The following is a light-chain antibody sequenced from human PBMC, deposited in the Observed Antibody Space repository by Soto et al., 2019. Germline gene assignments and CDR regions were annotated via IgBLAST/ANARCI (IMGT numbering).Light chain of an antibody. CDR2: DAT. J-gene: IGKJ2*01. Sequence: EIVLTQSPATLSLSPGDKATLSCRTSQSVSHDLAWYHQKHGQASSLLIYDATNRATGITARFIGSGSGTDFSLTISSLVAEDVAVFYCQQLSNGSPYTFGQGTKLEIK. V-gene: IGKV3-11*01. CDR3: QQLSNGSPYT. CDR1: QSVSHD.